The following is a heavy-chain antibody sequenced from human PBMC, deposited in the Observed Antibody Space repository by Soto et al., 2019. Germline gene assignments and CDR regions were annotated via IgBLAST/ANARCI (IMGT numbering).Heavy chain of an antibody. CDR1: GFTLSDHY. D-gene: IGHD3-22*01. CDR3: VIDTNFSNSSSYTRCFDF. CDR2: SRNQANGYST. J-gene: IGHJ4*02. Sequence: EVQLVESGGGLVQPGGSLRLSCSVSGFTLSDHYIDWVRQAPGKGLEWVGRSRNQANGYSTLYAASVKGRFTTSRDDSKNLVYLQIESLRTEDRAVYYCVIDTNFSNSSSYTRCFDFWGQGALVTVPS. V-gene: IGHV3-72*01.